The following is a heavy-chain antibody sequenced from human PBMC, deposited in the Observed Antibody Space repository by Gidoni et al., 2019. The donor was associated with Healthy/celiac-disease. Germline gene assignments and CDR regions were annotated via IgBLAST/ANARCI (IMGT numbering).Heavy chain of an antibody. CDR3: ARTPRRVVSYYYYMDV. Sequence: QVQLVHSGSELKKPGASVKVSCKASGYTFTSYAMNWVRQAPGQGLEWMGWINTNTGNPTYAQGFTGRFGFSVDTSVSTAYLQISSLKAEDTAVYYCARTPRRVVSYYYYMDVWGKGTTVTVSS. J-gene: IGHJ6*03. CDR2: INTNTGNP. CDR1: GYTFTSYA. D-gene: IGHD2-2*01. V-gene: IGHV7-4-1*02.